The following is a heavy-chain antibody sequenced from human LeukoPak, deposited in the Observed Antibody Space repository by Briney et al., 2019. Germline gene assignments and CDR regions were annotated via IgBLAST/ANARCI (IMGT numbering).Heavy chain of an antibody. CDR3: ARDTDYYDSSGYYYGAFDI. Sequence: GGSLRLSSAASGFTFSSYAMHWVRQAPGKGLEWVAVISYDGSNKYYADSVKGRFTISRDNSKNTLYLQMNSLRAEDTAVYYCARDTDYYDSSGYYYGAFDIWGQGTMVTVSS. D-gene: IGHD3-22*01. J-gene: IGHJ3*02. CDR2: ISYDGSNK. V-gene: IGHV3-30-3*01. CDR1: GFTFSSYA.